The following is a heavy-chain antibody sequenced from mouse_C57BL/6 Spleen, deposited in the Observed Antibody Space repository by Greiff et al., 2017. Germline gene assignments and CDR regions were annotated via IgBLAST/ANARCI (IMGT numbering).Heavy chain of an antibody. Sequence: QVQLQQSDAELVNPGASVQISCKVSGYTFTDHTLHWMKQRPEQGLEWIGYIYPRDGSTKYNEKFKGKATLTADKSSSTAYMQLNSLTSEDPAVYFCARSYYYSNFTFYAMDYWGQGTSVTGSS. CDR1: GYTFTDHT. CDR3: ARSYYYSNFTFYAMDY. D-gene: IGHD2-5*01. CDR2: IYPRDGST. J-gene: IGHJ4*01. V-gene: IGHV1-78*01.